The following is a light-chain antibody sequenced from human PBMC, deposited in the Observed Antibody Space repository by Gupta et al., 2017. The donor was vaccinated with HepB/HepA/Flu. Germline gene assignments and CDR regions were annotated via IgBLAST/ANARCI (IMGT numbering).Light chain of an antibody. J-gene: IGLJ2*01. CDR3: CAYISSSSRV. Sequence: QSALTQPASVSGSPVQSVTISCTGTSRDVGGSNYVSWYQRHPGKAPKLMIYDVSSRTAGVSSRFSGSNSGNTASLTISGRQEEDEADYYCCAYISSSSRVFGGGTKLTVL. CDR1: SRDVGGSNY. V-gene: IGLV2-14*03. CDR2: DVS.